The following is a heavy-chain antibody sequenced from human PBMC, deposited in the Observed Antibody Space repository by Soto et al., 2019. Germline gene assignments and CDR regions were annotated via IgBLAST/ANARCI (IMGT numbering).Heavy chain of an antibody. J-gene: IGHJ6*02. Sequence: EVQLLESGGGLVQPGGSLRLSCAASGFTFSSYAMSWVRQAPGKGLEWVSAISGSGGYTYYADSVKGRFTIPRDNSKNTRYLQMNSLRAEGTAVYYCAKESGKGYYYAMDVWGQGTTVTVSS. CDR1: GFTFSSYA. CDR3: AKESGKGYYYAMDV. CDR2: ISGSGGYT. V-gene: IGHV3-23*01. D-gene: IGHD2-15*01.